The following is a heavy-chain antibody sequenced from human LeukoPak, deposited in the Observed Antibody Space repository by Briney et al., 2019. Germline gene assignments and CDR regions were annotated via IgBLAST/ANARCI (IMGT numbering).Heavy chain of an antibody. Sequence: SETLSLTCTVSGGSISSYSWSWIRQPPGKGLEWVGYIYYSGSTYYNPSLKSRVTISVDTSKNQFSLKLSSLPAADPAVYYCARQGATAYWGQGTLVTVSS. V-gene: IGHV4-59*12. CDR1: GGSISSYS. CDR2: IYYSGST. CDR3: ARQGATAY. J-gene: IGHJ4*02.